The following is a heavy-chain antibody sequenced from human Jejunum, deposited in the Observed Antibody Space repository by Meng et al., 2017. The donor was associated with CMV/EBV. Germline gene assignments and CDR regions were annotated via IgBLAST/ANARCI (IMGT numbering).Heavy chain of an antibody. Sequence: TYCWGWIRQPPGKGLEWIGSIYYGGSTYYNPSLKSRVTISVDTSKNQFSLSLSSVTAADTAVYYCARDRVRYSDDYYYYGMDVWGQGTTVTVSS. J-gene: IGHJ6*02. CDR3: ARDRVRYSDDYYYYGMDV. CDR2: IYYGGST. CDR1: TYC. D-gene: IGHD3-9*01. V-gene: IGHV4-39*07.